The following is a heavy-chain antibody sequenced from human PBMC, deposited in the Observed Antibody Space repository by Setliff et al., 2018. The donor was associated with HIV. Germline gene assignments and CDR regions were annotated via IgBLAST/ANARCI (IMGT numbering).Heavy chain of an antibody. CDR1: GYTFTSYG. J-gene: IGHJ4*02. D-gene: IGHD3-10*01. CDR3: AREARDVVRGVIIADY. Sequence: ASVKVSCKASGYTFTSYGLNWVRQAPGQGLEWMGWISANDGNTNYAQKLQGRVTMTTDTSTSTAYMELESLRSDDTAVYYCAREARDVVRGVIIADYWGQGTRVTVSS. V-gene: IGHV1-18*01. CDR2: ISANDGNT.